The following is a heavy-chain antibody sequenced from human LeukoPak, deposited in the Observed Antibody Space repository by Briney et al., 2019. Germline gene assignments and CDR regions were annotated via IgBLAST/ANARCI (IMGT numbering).Heavy chain of an antibody. Sequence: GGSLRLSCAASGFTFSSYAMSWVRQAPGKGLEWVANIKQDGSEKYYVDSVKGRFTISRDNAKNSLYLQMNSLRAEDTAVYYCATAQLYYYDSSGPPNWYFDLWGRGTLVTVSS. CDR1: GFTFSSYA. CDR2: IKQDGSEK. J-gene: IGHJ2*01. V-gene: IGHV3-7*01. D-gene: IGHD3-22*01. CDR3: ATAQLYYYDSSGPPNWYFDL.